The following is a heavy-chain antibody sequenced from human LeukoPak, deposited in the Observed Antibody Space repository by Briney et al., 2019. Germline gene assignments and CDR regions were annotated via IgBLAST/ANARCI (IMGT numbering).Heavy chain of an antibody. V-gene: IGHV3-49*04. CDR2: IRSRAYSGTT. CDR3: TRVESSRGVDY. D-gene: IGHD2-2*01. Sequence: GGSLRLSCTASGFTFGDYAMSWVRQAPGKGLEWVGFIRSRAYSGTTEYAASVKGRFTISRDDSKSIAYLQMNSLKTEETAVYYCTRVESSRGVDYWGQGTLVTVSS. J-gene: IGHJ4*02. CDR1: GFTFGDYA.